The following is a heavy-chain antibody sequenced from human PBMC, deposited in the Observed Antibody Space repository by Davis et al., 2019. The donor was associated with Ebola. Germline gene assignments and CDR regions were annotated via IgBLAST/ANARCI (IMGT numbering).Heavy chain of an antibody. V-gene: IGHV1-18*01. CDR2: INTYSGTT. J-gene: IGHJ6*02. CDR1: GYTFTTYD. CDR3: ARKGEYYYYDLDV. Sequence: AASVKVSCKASGYTFTTYDITWVRQAPGQGLEWLGWINTYSGTTKFSEKVQGRLTLTTGTATATAYMELRSLTNDDTGVYYCARKGEYYYYDLDVWGQGASLIVS. D-gene: IGHD3-16*01.